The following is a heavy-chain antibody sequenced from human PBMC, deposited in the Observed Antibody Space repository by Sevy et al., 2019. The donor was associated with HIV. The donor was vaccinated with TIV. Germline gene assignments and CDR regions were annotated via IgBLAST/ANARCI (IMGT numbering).Heavy chain of an antibody. CDR1: GYTLTELS. J-gene: IGHJ4*02. D-gene: IGHD3-22*01. CDR3: ATTKDYYDSSGYPFDY. Sequence: ASVKVSCKVSGYTLTELSMHWLRQAPGKGLEWVASFDPEDGETVYEHNFQGRVSMTEDTSTDTAYMEVISLKFEDTAVYYCATTKDYYDSSGYPFDYWGQGTLVTVSS. CDR2: FDPEDGET. V-gene: IGHV1-24*01.